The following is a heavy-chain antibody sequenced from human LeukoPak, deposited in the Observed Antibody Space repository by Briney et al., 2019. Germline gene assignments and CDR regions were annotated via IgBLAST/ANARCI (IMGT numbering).Heavy chain of an antibody. CDR1: GFTFSSYA. CDR2: ISGSGGST. CDR3: AKGGQGYYDSSGYYNFDY. V-gene: IGHV3-23*01. D-gene: IGHD3-22*01. Sequence: SGGSLRLSCAASGFTFSSYAMSWVRQAPGKGLEWVSAISGSGGSTYYADSVKGRFTISRDNSKNTLYLQMNSLRAEDTAVYYCAKGGQGYYDSSGYYNFDYWGQGTLVTVSS. J-gene: IGHJ4*02.